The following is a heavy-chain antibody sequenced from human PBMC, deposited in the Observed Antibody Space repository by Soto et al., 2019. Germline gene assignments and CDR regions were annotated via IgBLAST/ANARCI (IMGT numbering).Heavy chain of an antibody. CDR3: ARGDPLLWFGEKVYYGMDV. CDR2: IYYSGST. J-gene: IGHJ6*02. V-gene: IGHV4-59*01. CDR1: GGSISSYY. Sequence: QVQLQESGPGLVKPSETLSLTCTVSGGSISSYYWSWIRQPPGKGLEWIGYIYYSGSTNYNPSLKSRVTISVDTSKNQVPLRLSSVTAADTAVYYCARGDPLLWFGEKVYYGMDVWGQGTTVTVSS. D-gene: IGHD3-10*01.